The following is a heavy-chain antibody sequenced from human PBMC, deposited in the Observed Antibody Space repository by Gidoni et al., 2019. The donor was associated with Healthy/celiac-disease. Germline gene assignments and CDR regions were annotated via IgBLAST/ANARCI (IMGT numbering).Heavy chain of an antibody. V-gene: IGHV3-9*01. CDR2: ISWNSGSI. Sequence: EVQLVESGGGLVQPGRSLRLSCAASGFTFDDYAMHWVRQAPGKGLEWVSGISWNSGSIGYADSVKGRFTISRDNAKNSLYLQMNSLRAEDTALYYCAKDIGRGYGGNYRVPDYWGQGTLVTVSS. D-gene: IGHD4-17*01. J-gene: IGHJ4*02. CDR1: GFTFDDYA. CDR3: AKDIGRGYGGNYRVPDY.